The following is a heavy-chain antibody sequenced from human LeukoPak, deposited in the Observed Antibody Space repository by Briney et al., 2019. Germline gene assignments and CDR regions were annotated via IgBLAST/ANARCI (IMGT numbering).Heavy chain of an antibody. CDR1: GFTSSNYA. V-gene: IGHV3-23*01. D-gene: IGHD5-18*01. J-gene: IGHJ4*02. Sequence: GGSLRLSCAASGFTSSNYAMSWARQAPEKGLEWVSAISGSGGSTYYADSVKGRFTISRDNSKNTLYLQMNSLRAEDTAVYYCTKGTIWLPFDYWGQGTLVTVSS. CDR2: ISGSGGST. CDR3: TKGTIWLPFDY.